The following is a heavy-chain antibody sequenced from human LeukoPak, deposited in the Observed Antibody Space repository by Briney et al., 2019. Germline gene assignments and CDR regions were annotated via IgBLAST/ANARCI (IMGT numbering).Heavy chain of an antibody. V-gene: IGHV1-69*05. D-gene: IGHD4-11*01. CDR2: INPNSGGT. J-gene: IGHJ6*03. CDR1: GGTFSSYA. Sequence: GASVKVSCKASGGTFSSYAISWVRQAPGQGLEWMGWINPNSGGTNYAQKFQGRVTITTDESTSTAYMELSSLRSEDTAVYYCARGTLQSSNHRGGYYYYMDVWGKGTTVTVSS. CDR3: ARGTLQSSNHRGGYYYYMDV.